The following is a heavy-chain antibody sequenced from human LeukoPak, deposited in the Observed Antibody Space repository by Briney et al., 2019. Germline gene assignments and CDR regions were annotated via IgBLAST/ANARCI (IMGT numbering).Heavy chain of an antibody. Sequence: SGGSLRLSCAASGFTVSSNYMSWVRQAPGKGLEWVSYISSSGSTIYYADSVKGRFTISRDNAKNSLYLQMNSLRAEDTAVYYCARRRYNWNAIDYWGQGTLVTVSS. V-gene: IGHV3-11*01. CDR2: ISSSGSTI. D-gene: IGHD1-20*01. CDR3: ARRRYNWNAIDY. CDR1: GFTVSSNY. J-gene: IGHJ4*02.